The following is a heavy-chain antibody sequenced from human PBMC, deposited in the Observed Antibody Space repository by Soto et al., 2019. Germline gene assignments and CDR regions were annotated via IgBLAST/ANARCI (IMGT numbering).Heavy chain of an antibody. CDR1: GYIFTGYF. D-gene: IGHD1-26*01. Sequence: ASVKVSCKASGYIFTGYFIQWLRQAPGQGLEWMGWINPNTSATNYAQKFQGRVTMTRDTSLGAAYMELTSLRPYDTALYYFARITWGRGQYYGIDVWGQGTTVTVSS. CDR3: ARITWGRGQYYGIDV. J-gene: IGHJ6*02. V-gene: IGHV1-2*02. CDR2: INPNTSAT.